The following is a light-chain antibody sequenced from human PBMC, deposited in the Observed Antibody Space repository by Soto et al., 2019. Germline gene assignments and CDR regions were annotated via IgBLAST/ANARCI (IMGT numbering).Light chain of an antibody. CDR3: SSYAGSNNVI. J-gene: IGLJ2*01. Sequence: QAVVTQPPSASGSPGQSVTISCTGTSSDVGGYNYVSWYQQHPGKAPKLIIYDVTKRPSGVPDRFSGSKSGNTASLTVSGLQAEDEADYYCSSYAGSNNVIFGGGTQLTVL. CDR2: DVT. CDR1: SSDVGGYNY. V-gene: IGLV2-8*01.